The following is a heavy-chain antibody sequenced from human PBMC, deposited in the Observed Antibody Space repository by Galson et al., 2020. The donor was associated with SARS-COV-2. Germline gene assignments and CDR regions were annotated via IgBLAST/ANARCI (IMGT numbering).Heavy chain of an antibody. CDR3: AAPGQRSDMDA. Sequence: SETLSLTCTVSGGSISSGGYYWSWIRQHPGRGLEWIGYIDDSGTTYYNPSLKSRISISVDMSKNQFSLKLSSMTAADTAVYYCAAPGQRSDMDAWGQGTTVIVSS. V-gene: IGHV4-31*03. J-gene: IGHJ6*02. CDR1: GGSISSGGYY. CDR2: IDDSGTT. D-gene: IGHD1-26*01.